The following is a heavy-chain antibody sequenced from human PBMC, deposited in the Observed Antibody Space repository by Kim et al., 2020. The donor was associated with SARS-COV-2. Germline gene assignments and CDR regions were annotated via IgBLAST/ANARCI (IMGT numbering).Heavy chain of an antibody. CDR2: ISSSSSYI. V-gene: IGHV3-21*01. CDR1: GFTFSSYS. D-gene: IGHD3-10*01. J-gene: IGHJ4*02. Sequence: GGSLRLSCAASGFTFSSYSMNWVRQAPGKGLEWVSSISSSSSYIYYADSVKGRFTISRDNAKNSLYLQMNSLRAEDTAVYYCARAASYGSGSPYYWGQGTLVTVSS. CDR3: ARAASYGSGSPYY.